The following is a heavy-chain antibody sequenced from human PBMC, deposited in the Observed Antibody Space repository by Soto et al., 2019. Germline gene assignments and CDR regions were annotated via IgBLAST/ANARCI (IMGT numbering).Heavy chain of an antibody. D-gene: IGHD3-10*01. CDR3: ARARGGSQAAYGSGRALDY. Sequence: LSLTCTVSGGSISSGGYYWSWIRQHPGKGLEWIGYIYYSGSTYYNPSLKSRVTISVDTSKNQFSLKLSSVTAADTAVYYCARARGGSQAAYGSGRALDYWGQGTLVTVSS. CDR1: GGSISSGGYY. J-gene: IGHJ4*02. V-gene: IGHV4-31*03. CDR2: IYYSGST.